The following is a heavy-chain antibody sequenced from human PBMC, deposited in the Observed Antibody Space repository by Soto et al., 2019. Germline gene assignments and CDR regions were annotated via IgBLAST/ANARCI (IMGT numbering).Heavy chain of an antibody. J-gene: IGHJ5*02. V-gene: IGHV3-21*01. CDR1: GFTFSSYA. CDR2: ISSNSAYI. CDR3: TRDASRDSSARGWFDP. Sequence: GGSLRLSCAASGFTFSSYAMSWVRQAPGKGLEWVSTISSNSAYIYYTDALRGRFTISRDNAKNSLHLQMNSLRAEDTAVYYCTRDASRDSSARGWFDPWGPGTLVTVSS. D-gene: IGHD6-13*01.